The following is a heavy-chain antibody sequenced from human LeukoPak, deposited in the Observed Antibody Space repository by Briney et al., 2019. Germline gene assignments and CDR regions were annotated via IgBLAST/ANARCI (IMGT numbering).Heavy chain of an antibody. J-gene: IGHJ6*03. Sequence: GASVKVSCKASGYTFTGYYMHWVRQAPGQGLEWMGWINPNSGGTNYAQKFQGRVTMTRDTSISTAYMELSRLRSDDTAVYYCARTDGGYCSSTSCYDYYYYYMDVWGKGTTVTIS. CDR2: INPNSGGT. D-gene: IGHD2-2*01. CDR1: GYTFTGYY. V-gene: IGHV1-2*02. CDR3: ARTDGGYCSSTSCYDYYYYYMDV.